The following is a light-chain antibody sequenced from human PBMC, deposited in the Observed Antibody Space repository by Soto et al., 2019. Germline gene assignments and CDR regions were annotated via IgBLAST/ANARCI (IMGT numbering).Light chain of an antibody. CDR1: QSISVW. Sequence: DIQMTQSPSTLSASVGDRVTITCRASQSISVWLAWYQQKAGKAPNLLIYKASRLESGVPSRFSGSGSETDFTLTISGLQPGDAATYYCQQYNSYSQTFGQGTKVEVK. V-gene: IGKV1-5*03. J-gene: IGKJ1*01. CDR3: QQYNSYSQT. CDR2: KAS.